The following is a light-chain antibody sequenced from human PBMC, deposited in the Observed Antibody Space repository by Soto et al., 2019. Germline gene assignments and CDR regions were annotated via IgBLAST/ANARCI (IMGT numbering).Light chain of an antibody. CDR1: SSNIGAGYA. Sequence: QSVLTQPPSVSGAPGQWVTISCTGSSSNIGAGYAVHWYQQFPGTAPKLLIYGDINRPSGVPDRFSGSRSGTSASLAITGLQAEDEADYYCQSYDISLGGWGVFGGGTQLT. CDR3: QSYDISLGGWGV. CDR2: GDI. J-gene: IGLJ3*02. V-gene: IGLV1-40*01.